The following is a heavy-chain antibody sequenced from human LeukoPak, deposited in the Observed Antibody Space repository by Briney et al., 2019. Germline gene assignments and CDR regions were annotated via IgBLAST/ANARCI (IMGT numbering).Heavy chain of an antibody. CDR2: ISGSGTNT. CDR3: AKAKRDYYGSGSYYPWFDP. V-gene: IGHV3-23*01. Sequence: GGSLRLSCAASGFTFSSYAMSWVRQAPGKGLEWVSVISGSGTNTYYADSVKGRFTISRDNSKNTLYLQMNSLRAEDTAVYYCAKAKRDYYGSGSYYPWFDPWGQGTLVTVSS. D-gene: IGHD3-10*01. CDR1: GFTFSSYA. J-gene: IGHJ5*02.